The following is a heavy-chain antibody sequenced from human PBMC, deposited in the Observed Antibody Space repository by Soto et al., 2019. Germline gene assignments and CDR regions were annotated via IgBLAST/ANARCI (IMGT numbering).Heavy chain of an antibody. CDR2: IYYSGST. Sequence: SETLSLTCTVSGGSIISGDYYFICIRQPPGKGLELIGYIYYSGSTYYNPSLKSRVTISVDTSKNQLSLKLSSVTAADTAVYYCARVRRSNYFGNWFDPWGQGALVTVSS. V-gene: IGHV4-30-4*01. D-gene: IGHD4-4*01. J-gene: IGHJ5*02. CDR1: GGSIISGDYY. CDR3: ARVRRSNYFGNWFDP.